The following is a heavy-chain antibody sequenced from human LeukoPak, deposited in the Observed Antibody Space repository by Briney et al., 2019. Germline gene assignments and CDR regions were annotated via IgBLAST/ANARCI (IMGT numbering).Heavy chain of an antibody. CDR1: GYTFTGYY. Sequence: GASVKVSCKASGYTFTGYYMHWVRQAPGQGLEWLGIIHPSGGSTSYAQKFQGRVTMTRDTSTSTVYMELSSLRSEDTAVYYCARGQQQLVDYWGQGTLVTVFS. CDR3: ARGQQQLVDY. CDR2: IHPSGGST. D-gene: IGHD6-13*01. J-gene: IGHJ4*02. V-gene: IGHV1-46*01.